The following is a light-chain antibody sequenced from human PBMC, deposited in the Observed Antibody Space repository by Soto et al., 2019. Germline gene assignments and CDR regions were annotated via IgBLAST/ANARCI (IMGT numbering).Light chain of an antibody. J-gene: IGKJ5*01. CDR1: QSVGSN. CDR2: GAS. CDR3: QQYNNWPPIT. V-gene: IGKV3-15*01. Sequence: EIVITQSPSTLSVSPGEGATLSCRASQSVGSNLAWYQQKPGQAPRLLIYGASTRATGIPARFSGSGSGTEFTLTISSLQSEDFAVYYRQQYNNWPPITFGQGTRLEV.